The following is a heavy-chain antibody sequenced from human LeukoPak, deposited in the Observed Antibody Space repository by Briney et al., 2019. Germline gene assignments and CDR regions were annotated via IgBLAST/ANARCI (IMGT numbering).Heavy chain of an antibody. V-gene: IGHV3-64D*06. CDR1: GLTFSSYA. J-gene: IGHJ4*02. CDR3: VKGGVVTTRALDY. D-gene: IGHD4-23*01. Sequence: GGSLRLSCSASGLTFSSYAMHWVRQAPGRGLEYVSGIKSNGGSTYYADSVKGRFTISRDNSKNTLYLQMRSLRAEDTAVYYCVKGGVVTTRALDYWGQGTLVTVSS. CDR2: IKSNGGST.